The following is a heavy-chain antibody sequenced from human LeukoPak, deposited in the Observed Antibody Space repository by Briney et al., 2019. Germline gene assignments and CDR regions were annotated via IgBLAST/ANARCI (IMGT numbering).Heavy chain of an antibody. CDR3: AREAFRYCSSTSCHIDY. Sequence: GGSLRLSCAASGFTFSSYAMHWVRQAPGKGLEWVAVISYDGSNKYYADSVKGRFTISRDNSKNALYLQMNSLRAEDTAVYYCAREAFRYCSSTSCHIDYWGQGTLVTVSS. V-gene: IGHV3-30*01. D-gene: IGHD2-2*01. CDR1: GFTFSSYA. J-gene: IGHJ4*02. CDR2: ISYDGSNK.